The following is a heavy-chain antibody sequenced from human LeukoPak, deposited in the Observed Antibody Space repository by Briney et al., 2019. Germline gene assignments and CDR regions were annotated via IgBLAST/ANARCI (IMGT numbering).Heavy chain of an antibody. Sequence: PSETLSLTCTVSGDSISSRSYYWGWIRQPPGKGLEWIGSIYYSGSTYYNPSLKSRVTISVNTSKNQFSLKLSSVTAADTAVYYCARRKGYYGSGVPPDYWGQGTLVTVSS. CDR3: ARRKGYYGSGVPPDY. V-gene: IGHV4-39*01. D-gene: IGHD3-10*01. CDR1: GDSISSRSYY. J-gene: IGHJ4*02. CDR2: IYYSGST.